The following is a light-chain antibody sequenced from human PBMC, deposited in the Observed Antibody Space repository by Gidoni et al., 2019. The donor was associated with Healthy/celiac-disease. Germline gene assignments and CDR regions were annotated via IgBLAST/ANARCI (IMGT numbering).Light chain of an antibody. CDR3: QQRSNWRFT. CDR2: DAS. CDR1: QSVSSY. Sequence: EIVFTQSPATLSLSPGERATLSCRASQSVSSYLAWYQQKPGQAPRLLIYDASNRATGIPARFSGSGSGTDFTLTISSLEPEDFAVYYCQQRSNWRFTFXPXTKVDIK. J-gene: IGKJ3*01. V-gene: IGKV3-11*01.